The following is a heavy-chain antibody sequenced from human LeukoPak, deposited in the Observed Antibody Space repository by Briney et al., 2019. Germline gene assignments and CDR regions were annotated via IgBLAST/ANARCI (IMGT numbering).Heavy chain of an antibody. Sequence: GGSLRLSCAASGFTLDDYGMSWVRQAPGKGLEWVPGINWNGGSTGYADSVKGRFTISRDNAKNSLYLQMNSLRAEDTALYYCARPIMAAAGTRWFDPWGQGTLVTVSS. CDR3: ARPIMAAAGTRWFDP. CDR2: INWNGGST. D-gene: IGHD6-13*01. CDR1: GFTLDDYG. J-gene: IGHJ5*02. V-gene: IGHV3-20*04.